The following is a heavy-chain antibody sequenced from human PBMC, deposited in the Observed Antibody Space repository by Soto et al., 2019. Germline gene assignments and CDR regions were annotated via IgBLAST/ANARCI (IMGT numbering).Heavy chain of an antibody. V-gene: IGHV4-30-2*01. CDR3: AWVPPP. CDR1: GGSISSGGYS. CDR2: IYHSGNI. Sequence: QLQLQESGSGLVKPSQTLSLTCAVSGGSISSGGYSWSWIRRPPRKGLEWIGYIYHSGNIYYNPSLKRRVTIAVDGSKYQFSSTLCSVTIADTAADYCAWVPPPWGQGALVTVSS. J-gene: IGHJ5*02. D-gene: IGHD3-10*01.